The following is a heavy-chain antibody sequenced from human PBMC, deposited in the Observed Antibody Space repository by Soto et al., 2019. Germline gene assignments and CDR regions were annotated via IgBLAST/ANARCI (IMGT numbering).Heavy chain of an antibody. J-gene: IGHJ6*02. CDR1: REAFSGYY. Sequence: SETLSLACAVYREAFSGYYCSWIRQPPGKGLEWIGEINHSGSTNYNPSLKSRVTISVDTSKNQFSLKLSSVTAADTAVYYCARAYYYDSSGYYMDVWGQGTTVT. D-gene: IGHD3-22*01. V-gene: IGHV4-34*01. CDR3: ARAYYYDSSGYYMDV. CDR2: INHSGST.